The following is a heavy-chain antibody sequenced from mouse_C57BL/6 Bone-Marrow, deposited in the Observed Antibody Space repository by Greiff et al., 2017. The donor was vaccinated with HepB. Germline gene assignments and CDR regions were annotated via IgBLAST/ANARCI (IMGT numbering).Heavy chain of an antibody. D-gene: IGHD2-5*01. Sequence: VQLQQSGAELVKPGASVKLSCKASGYTFTEYTIHWVKQRPGQGLEWIGWFYPGSGSIKYNEKFKDKATLTADKSSSTVYMELSRLTSEDSAVYFCARHEGFYSNYFAWFAYWGQGTLVTVSA. CDR3: ARHEGFYSNYFAWFAY. CDR2: FYPGSGSI. V-gene: IGHV1-62-2*01. CDR1: GYTFTEYT. J-gene: IGHJ3*01.